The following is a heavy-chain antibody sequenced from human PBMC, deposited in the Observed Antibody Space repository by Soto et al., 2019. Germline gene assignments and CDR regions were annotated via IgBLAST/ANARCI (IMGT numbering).Heavy chain of an antibody. Sequence: HPGGSLRLSCAVSGFTVSSNFMSWVRQAPGKGLEWVSILYSGGSTYYADSVEGRFTISRHTSKNMLYLQMNSLRTEDTAVYYCARDLRDGGSDTQAPSWGQGTLVTVSS. CDR3: ARDLRDGGSDTQAPS. CDR2: LYSGGST. J-gene: IGHJ5*02. CDR1: GFTVSSNF. D-gene: IGHD2-21*02. V-gene: IGHV3-53*04.